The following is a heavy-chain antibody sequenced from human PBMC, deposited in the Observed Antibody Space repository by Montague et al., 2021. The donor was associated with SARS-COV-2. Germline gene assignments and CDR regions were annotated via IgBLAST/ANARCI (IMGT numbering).Heavy chain of an antibody. J-gene: IGHJ3*02. D-gene: IGHD3-3*01. V-gene: IGHV4-39*01. CDR2: IYYSGST. Sequence: SETLSLTCTVYGGSISSSSYYWGWIRQPPGKGLEWIGSIYYSGSTYYNPSLKSRVTISVDTSENQFSLKLSSVTAADTAVYYCARHSGRDTIFGVVIIPDAFDIWGQGTMVTVSS. CDR1: GGSISSSSYY. CDR3: ARHSGRDTIFGVVIIPDAFDI.